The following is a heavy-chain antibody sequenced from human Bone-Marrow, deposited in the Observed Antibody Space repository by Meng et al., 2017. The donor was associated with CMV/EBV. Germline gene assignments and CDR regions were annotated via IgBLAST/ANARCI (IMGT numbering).Heavy chain of an antibody. V-gene: IGHV1-2*02. CDR3: ARDRGSGSYYRYYFDY. CDR1: GYTFTGYY. J-gene: IGHJ4*02. D-gene: IGHD3-10*01. CDR2: INPNSGGT. Sequence: ASVKVSCKASGYTFTGYYMHWVRQAPGQGLEWMGWINPNSGGTNYAQKFQGRVTMTRDTSISTAYMELSRLRSDDTAVFYCARDRGSGSYYRYYFDYWGQGTLVTVSS.